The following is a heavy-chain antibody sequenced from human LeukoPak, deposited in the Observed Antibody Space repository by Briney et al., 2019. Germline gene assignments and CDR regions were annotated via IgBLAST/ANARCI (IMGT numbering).Heavy chain of an antibody. CDR1: GFTFINAW. V-gene: IGHV3-15*01. J-gene: IGHJ4*02. CDR2: IKAKAHCCTI. D-gene: IGHD1-26*01. Sequence: TGGSLRLAWAAAGFTFINAWIAWVRQAPGKWLECVGLIKAKAHCCTIDYAAAVKGTFTISTDDSKNTLYIQLNSLKTEDTAVYYCTTDGLGVEGATYDNWGQGTLVSVSS. CDR3: TTDGLGVEGATYDN.